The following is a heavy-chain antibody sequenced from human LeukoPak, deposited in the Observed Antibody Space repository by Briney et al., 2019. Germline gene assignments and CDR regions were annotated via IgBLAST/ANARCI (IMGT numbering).Heavy chain of an antibody. Sequence: PGGSLRLSCTASGFTFDEYAMNWVRQAPGKGLEWVGFIRYKGYGRTAGYAASVEGRFSISRDDSKSIAYLQMNSLKTEDTAVYFCTRAITGDDRKYYFDYWGQGTLVTVSS. J-gene: IGHJ4*02. CDR1: GFTFDEYA. D-gene: IGHD1-14*01. CDR3: TRAITGDDRKYYFDY. V-gene: IGHV3-49*04. CDR2: IRYKGYGRTA.